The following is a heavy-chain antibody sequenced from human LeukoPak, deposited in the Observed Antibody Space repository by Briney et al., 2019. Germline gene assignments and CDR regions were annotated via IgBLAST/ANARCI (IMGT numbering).Heavy chain of an antibody. Sequence: GGSLRLSCAASGFTFSSYAMSWVRQAPGKGLEWVSAISGSGGSTYYADSVKGRFTISRDNSKNTLYLQMNSLRAEDTAVYYCAKEEYPGLLWFGEQTLGYWGQGTLVTVSS. CDR3: AKEEYPGLLWFGEQTLGY. V-gene: IGHV3-23*01. CDR1: GFTFSSYA. J-gene: IGHJ4*02. CDR2: ISGSGGST. D-gene: IGHD3-10*01.